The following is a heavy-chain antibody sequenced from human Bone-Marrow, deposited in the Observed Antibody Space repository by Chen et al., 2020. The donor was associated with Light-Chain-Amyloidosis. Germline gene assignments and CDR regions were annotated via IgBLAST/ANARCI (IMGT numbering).Heavy chain of an antibody. D-gene: IGHD1-26*01. V-gene: IGHV5-51*01. CDR2: SYPDDSDA. Sequence: EVQLEQSGPEVKKPGESLKISCKGPGYTFPNYWIGWVRQMPGKGLEWMGVSYPDDSDARYSQSFEGKITISTNKSITTAYRQWRSQKASDTAMNYCAGRRDRYNFDYWGQGTLVTVSS. J-gene: IGHJ4*02. CDR1: GYTFPNYW. CDR3: AGRRDRYNFDY.